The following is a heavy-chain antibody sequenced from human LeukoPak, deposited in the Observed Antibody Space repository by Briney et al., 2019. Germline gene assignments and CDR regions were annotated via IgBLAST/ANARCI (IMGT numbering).Heavy chain of an antibody. Sequence: ASVKVSCKASGGTFSSYAISWVRQAPGQGLEWMGGIIPIFGTANYAQKFQGRVTITADESTSTAYMELSSLRSEDTAVYYCARASRYCSSTSCYYYYYYMDVWGKGTTVTVSS. D-gene: IGHD2-2*01. CDR1: GGTFSSYA. J-gene: IGHJ6*03. CDR2: IIPIFGTA. CDR3: ARASRYCSSTSCYYYYYYMDV. V-gene: IGHV1-69*13.